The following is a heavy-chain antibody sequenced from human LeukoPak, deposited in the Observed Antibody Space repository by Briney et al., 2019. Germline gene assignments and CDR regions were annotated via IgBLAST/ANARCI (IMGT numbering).Heavy chain of an antibody. CDR1: GFTFGDYG. D-gene: IGHD2-15*01. CDR3: AKEDKDIVVVVAASDVFDV. CDR2: ISGSDGGT. J-gene: IGHJ3*01. Sequence: GGSLRLSCAASGFTFGDYGMGWVRQAPGKGLEWVSSISGSDGGTYYADSVKGRFTISRDNSKNTLYLQMNSLRGEGTAVYYCAKEDKDIVVVVAASDVFDVWGQGTTVTVSS. V-gene: IGHV3-23*01.